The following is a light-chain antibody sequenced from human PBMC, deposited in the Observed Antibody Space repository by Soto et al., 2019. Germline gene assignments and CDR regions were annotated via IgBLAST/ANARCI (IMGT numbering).Light chain of an antibody. CDR1: HSISNC. Sequence: DIQVYEKPSTLSACVGDRISITCRASHSISNCLGWYQHQPGTAPTRLIYDASSLQSGVPSRFSGTGSGTEFTLTIGVLQPQDFATYDCQQYTIFSWTFDEGTKVDIK. CDR2: DAS. CDR3: QQYTIFSWT. J-gene: IGKJ1*01. V-gene: IGKV1-5*01.